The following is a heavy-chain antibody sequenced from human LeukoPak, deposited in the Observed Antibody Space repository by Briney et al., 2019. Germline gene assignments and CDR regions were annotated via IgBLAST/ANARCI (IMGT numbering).Heavy chain of an antibody. Sequence: SETLSLTCTVSGGSISSGSYYWGWIRQTPGKGLEWIGSIYYSGDSYYNPSLKSRAAIFVDTSRDQFSLDLSYVTAADSALYYCVRHISANTGYFDSCGQRALVTLSS. CDR1: GGSISSGSYY. CDR2: IYYSGDS. CDR3: VRHISANTGYFDS. V-gene: IGHV4-39*01. J-gene: IGHJ4*02.